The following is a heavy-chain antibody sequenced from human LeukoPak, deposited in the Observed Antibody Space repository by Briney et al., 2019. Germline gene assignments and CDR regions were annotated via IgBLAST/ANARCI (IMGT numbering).Heavy chain of an antibody. CDR1: GFTFSSFW. Sequence: GGSLRLSCAASGFTFSSFWMSWVRQAPGKGLEWVANIKGDGSVNSYVDSVKGRFTISRDNAKNSLYLQMNSLRAEDTAVYYCVRDWGLVQAAGDYWGQGTLVTVSS. CDR2: IKGDGSVN. CDR3: VRDWGLVQAAGDY. V-gene: IGHV3-7*01. D-gene: IGHD6-13*01. J-gene: IGHJ4*02.